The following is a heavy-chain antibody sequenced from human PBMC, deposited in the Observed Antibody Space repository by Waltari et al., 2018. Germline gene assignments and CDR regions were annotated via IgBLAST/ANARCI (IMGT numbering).Heavy chain of an antibody. J-gene: IGHJ6*02. D-gene: IGHD2-8*02. CDR3: ATVYCGGGACYKYQYYYGLDV. Sequence: HVQLVQSGTEVKKPGASVKVSCKVSGTSLTGVSIHGVRQAPGKGLEWMGGGEPEDGEKIYAQQFQGRVTMTEDTSTDTDYMELSRLRSEDTVIYYGATVYCGGGACYKYQYYYGLDVRGQGTTVTV. CDR1: GTSLTGVS. CDR2: GEPEDGEK. V-gene: IGHV1-24*01.